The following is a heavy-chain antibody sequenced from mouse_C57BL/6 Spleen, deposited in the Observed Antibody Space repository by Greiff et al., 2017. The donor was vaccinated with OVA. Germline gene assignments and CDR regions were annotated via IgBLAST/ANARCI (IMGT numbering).Heavy chain of an antibody. J-gene: IGHJ3*01. V-gene: IGHV1-69*01. Sequence: VQLQQPGAELVMPGASVKLSCKASGYTFTSYWMHWVKQRPGQGLEWIGEIDPSDSYTNYNQKFKGKSTLTVDKSSSTAYMQLSSLTSEDSAVYYCARVGIGSSLAYWGQGTLVTVSA. CDR2: IDPSDSYT. D-gene: IGHD1-1*01. CDR1: GYTFTSYW. CDR3: ARVGIGSSLAY.